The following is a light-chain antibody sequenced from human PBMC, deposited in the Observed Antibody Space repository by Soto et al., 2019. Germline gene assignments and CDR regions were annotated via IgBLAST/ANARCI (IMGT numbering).Light chain of an antibody. V-gene: IGLV2-8*01. CDR1: SSDVGGYNY. CDR2: EVN. J-gene: IGLJ1*01. Sequence: QSVLTQPPSASGSPGQSVAISCTGTSSDVGGYNYVSWYQQHPGKAPKLMIYEVNKRPSGVPDRFSGSKSGNTASLTVSGLQAEDAADSYCSSYACSTNVFGNGTKVTVL. CDR3: SSYACSTNV.